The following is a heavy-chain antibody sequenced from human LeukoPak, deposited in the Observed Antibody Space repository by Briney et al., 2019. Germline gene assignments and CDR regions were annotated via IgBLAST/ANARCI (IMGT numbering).Heavy chain of an antibody. D-gene: IGHD5-12*01. CDR2: ISSSGSTT. V-gene: IGHV3-48*03. CDR3: ARGGYSGYHYDY. J-gene: IGHJ4*02. CDR1: GCTFSTYE. Sequence: PGGSLRLSCAASGCTFSTYEMNWVRQAPGKGLEWVAYISSSGSTTYYPESVKGRFTISRDNAKNSLYLQMNSLRAEDTAVYYCARGGYSGYHYDYWGQGTLVTVSS.